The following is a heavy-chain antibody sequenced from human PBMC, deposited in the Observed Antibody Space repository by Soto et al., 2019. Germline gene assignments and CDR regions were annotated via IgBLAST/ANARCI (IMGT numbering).Heavy chain of an antibody. Sequence: SDTCTVAGGSSRSYCGSRIRQPPGKGLEWIGYVHDSWGSHYNPSLKSRVAISLDTSKSQFSLKLTSVTATDTAVYYCAREWGYDAFDFWGQGTMVTVSS. J-gene: IGHJ3*01. D-gene: IGHD7-27*01. CDR1: GGSSRSYC. V-gene: IGHV4-59*12. CDR2: VHDSWGS. CDR3: AREWGYDAFDF.